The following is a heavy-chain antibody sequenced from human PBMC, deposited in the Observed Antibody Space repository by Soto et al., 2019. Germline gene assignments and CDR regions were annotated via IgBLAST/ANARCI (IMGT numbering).Heavy chain of an antibody. J-gene: IGHJ5*02. CDR1: GFTFSDYY. CDR3: TTEALWFGPPVDGFDP. CDR2: ISSRSSTI. D-gene: IGHD3-10*01. Sequence: GGSLRLSCAASGFTFSDYYMSWIRQAPGKGLEWVSYISSRSSTIFYADSVKGRFTISRDDSKNTLYLQMNSLKTEDTAVYYCTTEALWFGPPVDGFDPWGQGTLVTVSS. V-gene: IGHV3-11*01.